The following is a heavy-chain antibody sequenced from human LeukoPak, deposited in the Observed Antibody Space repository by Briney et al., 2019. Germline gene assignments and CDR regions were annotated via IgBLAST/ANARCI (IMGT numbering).Heavy chain of an antibody. CDR3: ARELTIFGPRRRHWFDP. CDR2: ISGSGGCT. CDR1: GFTFSSYA. Sequence: GGSLRLSCAASGFTFSSYAMSGVRQAPGKGLEWVSAISGSGGCTYYADSVKGRFTISRDNSKNTLYLQMNSLRAEDTAVYYCARELTIFGPRRRHWFDPWGQGTLVTVSS. D-gene: IGHD3-3*01. J-gene: IGHJ5*02. V-gene: IGHV3-23*01.